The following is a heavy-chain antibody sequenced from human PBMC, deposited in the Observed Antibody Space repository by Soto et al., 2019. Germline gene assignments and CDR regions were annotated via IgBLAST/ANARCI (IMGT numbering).Heavy chain of an antibody. CDR2: INSDGSST. Sequence: LRLSCAASGFTFSSYWMHWVRQAPGKGLVWVSRINSDGSSTSYADSVKGRFTISRDNPKNTLYLQMNSLRAEDTAVYYCARDPSSSGNTVFDIWGKGTMVTVSS. CDR3: ARDPSSSGNTVFDI. J-gene: IGHJ3*02. D-gene: IGHD3-22*01. CDR1: GFTFSSYW. V-gene: IGHV3-74*01.